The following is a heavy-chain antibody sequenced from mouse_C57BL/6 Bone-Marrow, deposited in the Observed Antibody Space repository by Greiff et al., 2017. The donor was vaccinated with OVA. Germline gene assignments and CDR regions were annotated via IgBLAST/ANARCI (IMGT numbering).Heavy chain of an antibody. J-gene: IGHJ4*01. Sequence: GGGLVQPKGSLKLSCAASGFSFNTYAMNWVRQAPGKGLEWVARIRSKSNNYATYYADSVKDRFTISRDDSESMLYLQMNNLKTEDTAMYYCVRQHGYYAMDYWGQGTSVTVSS. CDR3: VRQHGYYAMDY. V-gene: IGHV10-1*01. CDR2: IRSKSNNYAT. CDR1: GFSFNTYA.